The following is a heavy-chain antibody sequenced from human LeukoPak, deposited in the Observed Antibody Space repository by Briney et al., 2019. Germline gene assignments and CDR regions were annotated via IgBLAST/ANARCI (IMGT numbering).Heavy chain of an antibody. V-gene: IGHV3-66*04. Sequence: GGSLRLSCTASGFTFTHYSMNWVRQAPGKGLEWVSLIYADGSTHYTDSVKGRFSISRDNSQNTVYLQMNSLRGEDTAVCFCAKRSVPGRPGYWGQGTLVTVSS. CDR1: GFTFTHYS. CDR3: AKRSVPGRPGY. D-gene: IGHD3-3*01. CDR2: IYADGST. J-gene: IGHJ4*02.